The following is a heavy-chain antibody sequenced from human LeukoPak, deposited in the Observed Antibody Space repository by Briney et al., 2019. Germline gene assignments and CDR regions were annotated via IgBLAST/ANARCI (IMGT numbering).Heavy chain of an antibody. CDR1: GGSISSYY. J-gene: IGHJ4*02. CDR2: VYYSGST. Sequence: SETLSLTCTVSGGSISSYYWSWIRQPPRKGLEWLGNVYYSGSTNYNPSLKSRVTISVDTSNNQFSLKLSSVTAADTAVYYCAREGMAAGFARFPNFNYRGPGTLVTGSS. CDR3: AREGMAAGFARFPNFNY. V-gene: IGHV4-59*01. D-gene: IGHD6-13*01.